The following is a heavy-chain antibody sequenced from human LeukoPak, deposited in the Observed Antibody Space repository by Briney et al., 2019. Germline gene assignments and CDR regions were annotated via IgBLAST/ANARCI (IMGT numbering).Heavy chain of an antibody. CDR1: GGSISSYC. D-gene: IGHD5-18*01. J-gene: IGHJ4*02. Sequence: SETLSLTCTVSGGSISSYCWSWIRQPPGKGLEWIGYIYYSGSTNYNPSLKSRVTISVDTSKNQFSLKLSSVTAADTAVYYCARARSEVTLDYWGQGTLVTVSS. CDR2: IYYSGST. CDR3: ARARSEVTLDY. V-gene: IGHV4-59*12.